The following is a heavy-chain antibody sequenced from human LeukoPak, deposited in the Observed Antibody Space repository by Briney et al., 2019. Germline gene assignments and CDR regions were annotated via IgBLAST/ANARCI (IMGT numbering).Heavy chain of an antibody. CDR1: GGSISSGSYY. D-gene: IGHD3-10*01. J-gene: IGHJ4*02. Sequence: PSETLSLTCTVSGGSISSGSYYWSWIRQPAGKGLEWIGRIYTSGSTNYNPSLKSRVTISVDTSKNQFSLKLSSVTASDTAVYYCATTAGVGHYVDYWGQGTLVTVSS. CDR3: ATTAGVGHYVDY. CDR2: IYTSGST. V-gene: IGHV4-61*02.